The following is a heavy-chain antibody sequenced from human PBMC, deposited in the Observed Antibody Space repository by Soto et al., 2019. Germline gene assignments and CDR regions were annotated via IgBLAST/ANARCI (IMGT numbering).Heavy chain of an antibody. CDR3: ARAGVLRYFDWTSDY. V-gene: IGHV3-21*01. CDR1: GFTFSSYS. CDR2: ISSSSSYI. D-gene: IGHD3-9*01. Sequence: GGSLRLSCAASGFTFSSYSMNWDRQAPGKGLEWVSSISSSSSYIYYADSVKGRFTISRDNAKNSLYLQMNSLRAEDTAVYYCARAGVLRYFDWTSDYWGQGTLVTVSS. J-gene: IGHJ4*02.